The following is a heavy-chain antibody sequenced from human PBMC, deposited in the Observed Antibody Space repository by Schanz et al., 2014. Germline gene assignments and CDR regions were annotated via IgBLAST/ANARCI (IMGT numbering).Heavy chain of an antibody. Sequence: VQLVESGGGLVQPGGSLRLSCAGSGFTFSSYAMNWVRQAPGKGLEWVSVISGSGDDTYYADSVKGRFTISRDNSKNTLSLLVNSLRGEDTATYYCAKAFRTTKYYGMDVWGQGTTVTVS. CDR3: AKAFRTTKYYGMDV. J-gene: IGHJ6*02. CDR2: ISGSGDDT. V-gene: IGHV3-23*04. D-gene: IGHD1-1*01. CDR1: GFTFSSYA.